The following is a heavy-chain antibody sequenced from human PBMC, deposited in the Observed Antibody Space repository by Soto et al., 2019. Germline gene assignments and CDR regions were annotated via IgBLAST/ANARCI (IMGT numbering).Heavy chain of an antibody. CDR2: ISSSSSTI. J-gene: IGHJ3*02. V-gene: IGHV3-48*02. D-gene: IGHD3-22*01. CDR1: GFTFSSYS. CDR3: ARGPGSGYYYVGQAFDI. Sequence: GGSLRLSCAASGFTFSSYSMNWVRQAPGKGLEWVSYISSSSSTIYYADSVKGRFTISRDNAKNSLYLQMNSLRDEDTAVYYCARGPGSGYYYVGQAFDIWGQGTMVTVSS.